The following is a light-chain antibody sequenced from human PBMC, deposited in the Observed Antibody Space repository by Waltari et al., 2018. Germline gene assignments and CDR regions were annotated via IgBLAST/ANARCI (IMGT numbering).Light chain of an antibody. CDR1: QCVSSN. CDR2: GAS. J-gene: IGKJ3*01. CDR3: QQYNNWPPFT. Sequence: EIVMTQSPATLSVSPGERATPSCRASQCVSSNLAWYQQKPGQAPRLLIYGASTRATGTPARFSGSGSGTEFTLTISSLQSEDFAVYYCQQYNNWPPFTFGPGTKVDIK. V-gene: IGKV3-15*01.